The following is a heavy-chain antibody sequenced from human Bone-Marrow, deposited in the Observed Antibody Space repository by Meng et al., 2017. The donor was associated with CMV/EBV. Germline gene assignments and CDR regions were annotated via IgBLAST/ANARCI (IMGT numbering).Heavy chain of an antibody. CDR1: GFTFSSYW. D-gene: IGHD4-11*01. CDR3: AREQDSNGGFDY. J-gene: IGHJ4*02. CDR2: IKQDGSEK. Sequence: GESLKISCAASGFTFSSYWMSWVRQAPGKGLEWVANIKQDGSEKYYVDSVKGRFTISRDNAKNSLYLQMNSLRAEDTAAYYCAREQDSNGGFDYWGQGTLVTVSS. V-gene: IGHV3-7*01.